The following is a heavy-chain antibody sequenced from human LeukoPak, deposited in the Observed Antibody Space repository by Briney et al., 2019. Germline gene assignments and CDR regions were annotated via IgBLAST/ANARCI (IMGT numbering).Heavy chain of an antibody. V-gene: IGHV1-2*02. D-gene: IGHD4-17*01. CDR2: INPKSGGI. Sequence: GASVKVSCKASGYTFTDYYLHWVRQATGQGLEWMGWINPKSGGINYAQTFQGRVTMTRDTSISTAYLDLNRLRSDDTAVYYCVRDRAPLTYGDYDYWGQGTLVTVSS. J-gene: IGHJ4*02. CDR1: GYTFTDYY. CDR3: VRDRAPLTYGDYDY.